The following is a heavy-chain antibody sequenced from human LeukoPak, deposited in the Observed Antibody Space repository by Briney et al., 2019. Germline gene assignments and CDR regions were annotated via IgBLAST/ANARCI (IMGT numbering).Heavy chain of an antibody. Sequence: ASVKVSCKASGGTSSSYAISWVRQAPGQGLEWMGGIIPIFGTANYAQKFQGRVTITADESTSTAYMELSSLRSEDTAVYYCASVTMVRGVKRNWFDPWGQGTLVTVSS. D-gene: IGHD3-10*01. V-gene: IGHV1-69*13. CDR2: IIPIFGTA. CDR3: ASVTMVRGVKRNWFDP. CDR1: GGTSSSYA. J-gene: IGHJ5*02.